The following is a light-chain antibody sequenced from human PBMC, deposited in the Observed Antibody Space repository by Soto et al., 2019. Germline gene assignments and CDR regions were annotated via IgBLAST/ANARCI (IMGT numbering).Light chain of an antibody. CDR3: QQYNNWPPT. J-gene: IGKJ5*01. CDR1: QSVSSN. CDR2: GAS. Sequence: EIVMPQSPATLSVSPGERATLSCRASQSVSSNLAWYQQKPGQAPRLLIYGASTRATGIPARFSGSGSVTAFTLTISSLQSEDFAVYYCQQYNNWPPTFGQGTRLEIK. V-gene: IGKV3-15*01.